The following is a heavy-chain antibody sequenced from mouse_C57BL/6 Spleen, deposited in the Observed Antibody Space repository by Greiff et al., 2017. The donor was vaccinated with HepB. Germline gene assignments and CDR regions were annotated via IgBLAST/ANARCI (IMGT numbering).Heavy chain of an antibody. J-gene: IGHJ2*01. CDR3: ARQYYFDY. Sequence: QVQLKQSGAELVKPGAPVKISCKASGYALSSYWMKWVRQRPGKGLEWSGQIFPGDGDTNYNGKFNGKATLTADKTSSTAYMHHSSLTSYDSAFYFGARQYYFDYWGQGTTLTVSS. V-gene: IGHV1-80*01. CDR1: GYALSSYW. CDR2: IFPGDGDT.